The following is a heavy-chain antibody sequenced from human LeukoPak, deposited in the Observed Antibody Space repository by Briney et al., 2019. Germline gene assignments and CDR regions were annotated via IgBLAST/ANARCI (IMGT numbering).Heavy chain of an antibody. D-gene: IGHD4-17*01. CDR3: ARAGGIMTTVTRGWFDP. CDR2: IYTSGST. CDR1: GGSISSYY. Sequence: PSETLSLTCTVSGGSISSYYWSWIRQPPGKGLEWIGYIYTSGSTNYNPSLKSRVTISVDTSKNQFSLKLSSVTAADTAVYYCARAGGIMTTVTRGWFDPWGQGTLVTVSS. V-gene: IGHV4-4*09. J-gene: IGHJ5*02.